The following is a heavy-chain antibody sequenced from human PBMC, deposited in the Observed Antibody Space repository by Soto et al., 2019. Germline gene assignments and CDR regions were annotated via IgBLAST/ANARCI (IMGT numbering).Heavy chain of an antibody. D-gene: IGHD2-21*02. CDR3: ARGAYCGGDCYSGDY. Sequence: SETLSLTCTVSGGSISSGGYYWSWIRQHPGKGLEWIGYIYYSGSTYYNPSLKSRVTISVDTSKNQFSLNLSSVTAADTAVYYCARGAYCGGDCYSGDYWGQGALVTVSS. CDR1: GGSISSGGYY. CDR2: IYYSGST. V-gene: IGHV4-31*03. J-gene: IGHJ4*02.